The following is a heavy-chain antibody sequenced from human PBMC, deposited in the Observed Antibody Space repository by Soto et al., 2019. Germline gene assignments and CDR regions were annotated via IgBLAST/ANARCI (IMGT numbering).Heavy chain of an antibody. CDR1: GGSFSGYY. J-gene: IGHJ4*02. CDR3: GRYPCASAAAGFDS. D-gene: IGHD6-13*01. V-gene: IGHV4-34*01. CDR2: INHSGST. Sequence: SETLSLTCAVYGGSFSGYYGSWIRQPPRKGLEWVGEINHSGSTNYNPSLKTRVTISVDTSKNQFSLKLSSVTAADTAVSYCGRYPCASAAAGFDSWGQGTLVHVSS.